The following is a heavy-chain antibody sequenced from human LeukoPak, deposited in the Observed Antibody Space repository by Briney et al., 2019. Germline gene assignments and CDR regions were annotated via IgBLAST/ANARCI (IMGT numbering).Heavy chain of an antibody. Sequence: ASETLSLTCTVSGGSISSSSYYWGWIRQPPGKGLEWIGSIYYSGSTYYNPSLKSRVTISVDTSKNQFSLKLSSVTAADTAVYYCATRWFGELFWFDPWGQGTLVTVSS. D-gene: IGHD3-10*01. CDR3: ATRWFGELFWFDP. J-gene: IGHJ5*02. CDR1: GGSISSSSYY. V-gene: IGHV4-39*07. CDR2: IYYSGST.